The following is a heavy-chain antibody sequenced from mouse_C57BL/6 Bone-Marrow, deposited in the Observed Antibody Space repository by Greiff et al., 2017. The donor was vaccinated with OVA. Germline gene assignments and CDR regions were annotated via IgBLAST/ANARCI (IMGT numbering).Heavy chain of an antibody. D-gene: IGHD2-3*01. V-gene: IGHV5-17*01. CDR1: GFTFSDYG. CDR3: ARGRLLLAMDY. J-gene: IGHJ4*01. Sequence: EVMLVESGGGLVKPGGSLKLSCAASGFTFSDYGMHWVRQAPEKGLEWVAYISSGSSTIYYADTVKGRFTISRDNAKNTLFLQMTSLRSEDTAMYYCARGRLLLAMDYWGQGTSVTVSS. CDR2: ISSGSSTI.